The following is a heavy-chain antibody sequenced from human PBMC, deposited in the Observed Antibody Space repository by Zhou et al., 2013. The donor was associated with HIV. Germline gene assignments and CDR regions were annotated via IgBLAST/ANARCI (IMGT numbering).Heavy chain of an antibody. J-gene: IGHJ2*01. CDR1: GGSIRGHY. D-gene: IGHD2-2*02. V-gene: IGHV4-59*11. CDR3: ARDRGNGYNNWYFDL. CDR2: ITSTGST. Sequence: QVQLQESGPGLVKPSETLSLTCSVSGGSIRGHYWSWIRQPPGKGLEWIGYITSTGSTNYSPSLKSRVTLTVDTSKNQFSLRLTSVTAADTAVYYCARDRGNGYNNWYFDLWGXGTLVTVSS.